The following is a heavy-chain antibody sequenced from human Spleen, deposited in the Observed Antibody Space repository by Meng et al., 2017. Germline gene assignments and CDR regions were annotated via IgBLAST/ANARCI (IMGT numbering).Heavy chain of an antibody. V-gene: IGHV4-31*03. J-gene: IGHJ4*02. D-gene: IGHD5-12*01. CDR2: VYYNGNT. CDR3: ARDRLRQLDS. CDR1: GGSISNAGFF. Sequence: QVQLQESGPGVVKPSETLSLTCTVSGGSISNAGFFWSWIRHHPGKGLEWIVSVYYNGNTYSNPALKSRVTSSVDTSKNQFSLRLTSVTDADTAMYYCARDRLRQLDSWGQGTLVTVSS.